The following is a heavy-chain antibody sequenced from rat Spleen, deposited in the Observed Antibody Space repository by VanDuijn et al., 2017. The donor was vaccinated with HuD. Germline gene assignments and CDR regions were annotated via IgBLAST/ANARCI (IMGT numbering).Heavy chain of an antibody. V-gene: IGHV5-22*01. CDR2: ISYEGTTN. CDR3: TRDDYYSAVFDY. J-gene: IGHJ2*01. D-gene: IGHD1-1*01. Sequence: EVHLVESGGGLVQPGRSLKLSCVASGFTFSDYYMAWVRQAPKKGLEWVASISYEGTTNYYGDSVKGRFTIPRDNAKITLYLQMNSLKSEDTATYYCTRDDYYSAVFDYWGQGVMVTVSS. CDR1: GFTFSDYY.